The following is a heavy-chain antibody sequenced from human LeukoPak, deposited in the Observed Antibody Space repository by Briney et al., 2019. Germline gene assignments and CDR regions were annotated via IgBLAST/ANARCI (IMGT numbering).Heavy chain of an antibody. CDR2: ISSSSSTI. J-gene: IGHJ4*02. V-gene: IGHV3-48*01. CDR3: ARDMTMVTTGDY. Sequence: GGSLRLSCAASGFTFSSYSMNWVRQAPGKGLEWVSYISSSSSTIYYADSVKGRFTISRDNSKNTLYLQLNSLRVEDTAVYYCARDMTMVTTGDYWGQGTLVTVSS. D-gene: IGHD4-17*01. CDR1: GFTFSSYS.